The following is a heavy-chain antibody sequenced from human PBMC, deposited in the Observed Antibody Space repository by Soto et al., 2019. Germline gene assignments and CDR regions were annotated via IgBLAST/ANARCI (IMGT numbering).Heavy chain of an antibody. CDR3: ARRGREYYYDSSGDLDWYFDL. Sequence: PSETLSLTCTVSGGSISSSSYYWGWIRQPPGKGLEWIGSIYYSGSTYYNPSLKSRVTISVDTSKNQFSLKLSSVTAADTAVYYCARRGREYYYDSSGDLDWYFDLWGRGTLVTVS. V-gene: IGHV4-39*01. CDR1: GGSISSSSYY. CDR2: IYYSGST. D-gene: IGHD3-22*01. J-gene: IGHJ2*01.